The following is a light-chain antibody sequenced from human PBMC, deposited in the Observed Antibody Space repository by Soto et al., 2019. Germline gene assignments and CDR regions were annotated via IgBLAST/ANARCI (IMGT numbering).Light chain of an antibody. V-gene: IGKV3-11*01. CDR2: DAS. Sequence: EIVLTHSPATLSLSPCERATLSFRASQSVSSYLAWYQQKPGQAPRLLIYDASNRATGIPARFSGSGSGTEFTLTISSLQSEDFAVYYCQQYNNWPWTFGQGTKVDIK. CDR1: QSVSSY. CDR3: QQYNNWPWT. J-gene: IGKJ1*01.